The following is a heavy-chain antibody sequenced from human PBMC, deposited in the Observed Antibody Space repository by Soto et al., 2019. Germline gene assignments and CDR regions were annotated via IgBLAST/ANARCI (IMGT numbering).Heavy chain of an antibody. V-gene: IGHV4-34*01. Sequence: SETLSLTCAVYGGSFSGYYWSWIRQPPGKGLEWIGEINHSGSTNYNPSLKSRVTISVDTSKNQFSLKLSSVTATDTAVYYCARGLVRGVRIGPVDPWGQGTLVTVSS. CDR1: GGSFSGYY. CDR2: INHSGST. J-gene: IGHJ5*02. CDR3: ARGLVRGVRIGPVDP. D-gene: IGHD3-10*01.